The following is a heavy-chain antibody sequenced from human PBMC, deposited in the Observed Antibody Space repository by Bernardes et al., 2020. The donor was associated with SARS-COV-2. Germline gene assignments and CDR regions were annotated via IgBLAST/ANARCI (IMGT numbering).Heavy chain of an antibody. Sequence: TLSLTCTVSGGSISSYYWSWIRQPPGKGLEWIGYIYYSGSTNYNPSLKSRVTISVDTSKNQFSLKLSSVTAADTAVYYCARDRLELDNWGQGTLVTVSS. CDR3: ARDRLELDN. D-gene: IGHD1-7*01. J-gene: IGHJ4*02. V-gene: IGHV4-59*01. CDR2: IYYSGST. CDR1: GGSISSYY.